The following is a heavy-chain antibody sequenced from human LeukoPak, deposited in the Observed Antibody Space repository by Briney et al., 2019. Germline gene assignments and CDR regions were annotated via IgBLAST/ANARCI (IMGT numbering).Heavy chain of an antibody. Sequence: GGSLRLSCAPSGITFSNYSMNWVRQAPGKGLEWISYISSSGRTIYYADSVKGRFTISRDNAKNSLYLQMNSLRAEDTAVYYCTRGSGYSYGYRPPFYYYMDVWGKGTTVTVSS. CDR3: TRGSGYSYGYRPPFYYYMDV. J-gene: IGHJ6*03. CDR2: ISSSGRTI. V-gene: IGHV3-48*01. D-gene: IGHD5-18*01. CDR1: GITFSNYS.